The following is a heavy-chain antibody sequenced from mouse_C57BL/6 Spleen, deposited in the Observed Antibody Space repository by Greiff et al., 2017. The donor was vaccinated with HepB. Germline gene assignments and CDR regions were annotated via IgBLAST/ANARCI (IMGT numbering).Heavy chain of an antibody. CDR1: GFSLTSYG. J-gene: IGHJ1*03. V-gene: IGHV2-2*01. CDR2: IWSGGST. D-gene: IGHD2-5*01. CDR3: ARNRVYSNYPWYCDV. Sequence: VKLVESGPGLVQPSQSLSITCTVSGFSLTSYGVHWVRQSPGKGLEWLGVIWSGGSTDYNAAFISRLSISKDNSKSQVFFKMNSLQADDTAIYYCARNRVYSNYPWYCDVWGTGTTVTVSS.